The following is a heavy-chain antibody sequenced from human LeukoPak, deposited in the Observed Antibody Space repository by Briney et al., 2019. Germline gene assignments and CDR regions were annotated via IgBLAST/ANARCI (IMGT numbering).Heavy chain of an antibody. CDR1: GFTFSTYA. CDR3: AKALEQETVIALDS. V-gene: IGHV3-23*01. J-gene: IGHJ4*02. D-gene: IGHD6-13*01. CDR2: ISGSGGST. Sequence: GGSLRLSCAASGFTFSTYAMSWVRQAPGEGLEWVSAISGSGGSTYYADSVKGRFTISRDNSKNTLYLQMNSLRAEDTSIYFCAKALEQETVIALDSWGQGTLVTVS.